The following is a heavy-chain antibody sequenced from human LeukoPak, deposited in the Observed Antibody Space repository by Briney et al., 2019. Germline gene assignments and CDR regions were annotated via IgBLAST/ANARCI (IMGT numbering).Heavy chain of an antibody. CDR2: ISGSGGGT. D-gene: IGHD2-2*01. J-gene: IGHJ5*02. CDR3: ARDSDVILPAAVGRNWFDP. V-gene: IGHV3-23*01. CDR1: GFTFSSYA. Sequence: GGSLRLSCAASGFTFSSYAMSWVRQAPGKGLEWVSAISGSGGGTYYADSVKGRFTISRDNSKNTLYLQMNSLTAEDTAVYYCARDSDVILPAAVGRNWFDPWGQGTLVTVSS.